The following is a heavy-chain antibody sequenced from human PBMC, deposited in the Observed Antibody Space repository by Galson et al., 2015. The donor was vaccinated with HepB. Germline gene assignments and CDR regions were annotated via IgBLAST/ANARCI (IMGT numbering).Heavy chain of an antibody. D-gene: IGHD2-15*01. Sequence: SLRLSCAASGFTFSNAWMSWVRQAPGKGLEWVGRIKSKTDGGTTDYAAPVKGRFTISRDDSKNTLYLQMNSLKTEDTAVYYCTTVPLGYCSGGSCYQIDYWGQGTLVTVSS. V-gene: IGHV3-15*01. J-gene: IGHJ4*02. CDR2: IKSKTDGGTT. CDR3: TTVPLGYCSGGSCYQIDY. CDR1: GFTFSNAW.